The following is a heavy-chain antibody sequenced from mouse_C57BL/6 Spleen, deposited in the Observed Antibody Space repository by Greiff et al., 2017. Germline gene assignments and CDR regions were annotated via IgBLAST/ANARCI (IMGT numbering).Heavy chain of an antibody. J-gene: IGHJ4*01. V-gene: IGHV1-54*01. CDR1: GYAFTNYL. CDR3: ARGGIYDYDNAMDY. Sequence: VQLQESGAELVRPGTSVKVSCKASGYAFTNYLIEWVKQRPGQGLEWIGVINPGSGGTNYNEKFKGKATLTADKSSSTAYMQLSSLTSEDSAVYFCARGGIYDYDNAMDYWGQGTSVTVSS. CDR2: INPGSGGT. D-gene: IGHD2-4*01.